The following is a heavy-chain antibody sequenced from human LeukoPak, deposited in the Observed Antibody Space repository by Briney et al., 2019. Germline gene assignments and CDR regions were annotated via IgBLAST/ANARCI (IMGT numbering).Heavy chain of an antibody. J-gene: IGHJ3*02. CDR3: ARHYVSGTYDAFDI. CDR1: GYSISSGYY. CDR2: IYYSGST. Sequence: PSETLSLTCTVSGYSISSGYYWSWIRQPPGKGLEWIGYIYYSGSTNYNPSLKSRVTISVDTSKNQFSLKLSSVTAADTAVYYCARHYVSGTYDAFDIWGQGTTVTVSS. V-gene: IGHV4-61*01. D-gene: IGHD3-10*01.